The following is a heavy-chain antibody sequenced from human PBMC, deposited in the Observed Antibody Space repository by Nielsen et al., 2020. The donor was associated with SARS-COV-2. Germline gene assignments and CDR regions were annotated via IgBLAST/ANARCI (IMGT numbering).Heavy chain of an antibody. J-gene: IGHJ5*02. CDR2: FDPEDGET. CDR1: GYTLTELS. V-gene: IGHV1-24*01. CDR3: ATYSAYYGSGSYGNQFNP. D-gene: IGHD3-10*01. Sequence: ASVKVSCKVSGYTLTELSMHWVRQAPGKGLEWMGGFDPEDGETIYAQKFQGRVTMTEDTSTDTAYMELSSLRSEDTAVYYCATYSAYYGSGSYGNQFNPWGQGTLVTVSS.